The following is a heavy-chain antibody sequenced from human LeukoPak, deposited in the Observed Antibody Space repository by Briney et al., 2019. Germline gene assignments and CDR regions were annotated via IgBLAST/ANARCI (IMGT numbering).Heavy chain of an antibody. Sequence: PGGSLRLSCAASGFTLSSYWMHWVGQAPGKGLVWVSRINSDGRSTGYADSVKGRFAIPRENAKKTVYLQMNSLRAENTAVYYCARGSVTAGFDPWGQGTLVTVSS. CDR2: INSDGRST. CDR1: GFTLSSYW. CDR3: ARGSVTAGFDP. D-gene: IGHD6-25*01. J-gene: IGHJ5*02. V-gene: IGHV3-74*01.